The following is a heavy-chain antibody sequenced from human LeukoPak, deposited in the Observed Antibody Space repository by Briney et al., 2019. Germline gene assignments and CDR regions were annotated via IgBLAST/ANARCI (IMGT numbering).Heavy chain of an antibody. D-gene: IGHD4-17*01. CDR1: GFTFDDYA. V-gene: IGHV3-9*01. Sequence: GGSLRLSCAATGFTFDDYAMHWVRQAPGKGLEWVSGISWNSGSIGYADSVKGRFTISRDNAKNSLYLQMNSLRAEDTALYYCAKDISDGDHAFDYWGQGTLVTVSS. CDR2: ISWNSGSI. J-gene: IGHJ4*02. CDR3: AKDISDGDHAFDY.